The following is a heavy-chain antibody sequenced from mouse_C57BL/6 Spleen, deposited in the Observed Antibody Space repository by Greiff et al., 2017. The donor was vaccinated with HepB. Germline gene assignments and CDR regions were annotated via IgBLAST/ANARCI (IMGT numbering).Heavy chain of an antibody. Sequence: EVQLQQSGPELVKPGASVKISCKASGYTFTDYYMNWVKQSHGKSLEWIGDINPNNGGTSYNQKFKGKATLTVDKSSSTAYMELRSLTSEDSAVYYCARYDYDVYYYAMDYWGQGTSVTVSS. CDR1: GYTFTDYY. CDR2: INPNNGGT. CDR3: ARYDYDVYYYAMDY. J-gene: IGHJ4*01. V-gene: IGHV1-26*01. D-gene: IGHD2-4*01.